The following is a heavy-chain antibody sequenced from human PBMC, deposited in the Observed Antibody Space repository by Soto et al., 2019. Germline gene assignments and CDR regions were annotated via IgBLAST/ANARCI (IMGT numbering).Heavy chain of an antibody. Sequence: QVQLVQSGAEVKKPGSSVKVSCKASGGTFSSYAISWVRQAPGQGLEWMGGIIPIFGTANYAQKFQGRVTITADEPTSTAYMELSSLRSEDTAVYYCARDQDGYNYGGFDYWGQGTLVTVSS. CDR3: ARDQDGYNYGGFDY. CDR2: IIPIFGTA. J-gene: IGHJ4*02. CDR1: GGTFSSYA. V-gene: IGHV1-69*01. D-gene: IGHD5-12*01.